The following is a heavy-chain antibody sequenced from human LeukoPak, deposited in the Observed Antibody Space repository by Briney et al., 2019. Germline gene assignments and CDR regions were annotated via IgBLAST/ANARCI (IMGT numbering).Heavy chain of an antibody. D-gene: IGHD2-2*01. V-gene: IGHV3-11*01. CDR2: IGSSGSTI. CDR1: GFTFSDYY. Sequence: GGSLRLSCAASGFTFSDYYMSWIRQAPGKGLEWVSYIGSSGSTIYYADSVKGRFTISRDNAKNSLYLQMNSLRAEDTAVYYCASAPISKTNYFDYWGQGTLVTVSS. J-gene: IGHJ4*02. CDR3: ASAPISKTNYFDY.